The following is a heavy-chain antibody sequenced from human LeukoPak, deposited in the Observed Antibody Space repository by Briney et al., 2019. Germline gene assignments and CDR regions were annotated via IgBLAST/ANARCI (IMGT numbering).Heavy chain of an antibody. CDR1: GGTFSSYI. V-gene: IGHV1-69*02. CDR2: IVPILGIA. CDR3: ARTYSGYCSSTSCYSRPSEYFQH. J-gene: IGHJ1*01. Sequence: SSVKVSCKASGGTFSSYIISWVRQAPGQGLEWMGRIVPILGIANYAQKFQGRVTITADKSTSTAYMELSSLRSEDTAVYYCARTYSGYCSSTSCYSRPSEYFQHWGQGTLVTVSS. D-gene: IGHD2-2*01.